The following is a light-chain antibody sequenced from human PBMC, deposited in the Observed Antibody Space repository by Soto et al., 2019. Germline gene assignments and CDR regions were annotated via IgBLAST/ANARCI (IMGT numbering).Light chain of an antibody. CDR1: QSISTY. CDR2: GSP. V-gene: IGKV1-39*01. Sequence: DIQMTQSPSSLSASLGDRVTITCRASQSISTYLNWYQQKPGKAPKVLRYGSPSLQSGVPSRFSGSGSGTDFTLTISSLQPEDFATYYCQQSHSTPCTFGQGTQVEIK. CDR3: QQSHSTPCT. J-gene: IGKJ1*01.